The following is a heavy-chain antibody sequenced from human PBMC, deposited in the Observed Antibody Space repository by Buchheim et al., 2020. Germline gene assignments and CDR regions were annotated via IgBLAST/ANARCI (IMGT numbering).Heavy chain of an antibody. CDR3: ARESSYSSTWFVGSGNWFDP. V-gene: IGHV3-21*01. D-gene: IGHD6-13*01. J-gene: IGHJ5*02. CDR2: IRSSSDYI. Sequence: EVQLVESGGGLVKPGGSLRLSCAASGFTFSSYTMNWVRQAPGKGLEWVSSIRSSSDYIYCADSVKGRFPISRDNAKNSLYPQMNSLRAEDTALYYCARESSYSSTWFVGSGNWFDPWGQGTL. CDR1: GFTFSSYT.